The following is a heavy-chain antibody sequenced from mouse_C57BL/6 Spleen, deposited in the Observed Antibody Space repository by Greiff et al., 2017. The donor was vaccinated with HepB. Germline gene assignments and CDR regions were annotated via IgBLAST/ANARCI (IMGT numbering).Heavy chain of an antibody. Sequence: VQLKQSGPELVKPGASVKISCKASGYSFTGYYMNWVKQSPEKSLEWIGEINPSTGGTTYNQKFKAKATLTVDKSSSTAYMKLKSLTSEDSAVYYGARFEVTTNYAMDYWGQGTSVTVSS. CDR1: GYSFTGYY. J-gene: IGHJ4*01. CDR3: ARFEVTTNYAMDY. V-gene: IGHV1-42*01. CDR2: INPSTGGT. D-gene: IGHD2-2*01.